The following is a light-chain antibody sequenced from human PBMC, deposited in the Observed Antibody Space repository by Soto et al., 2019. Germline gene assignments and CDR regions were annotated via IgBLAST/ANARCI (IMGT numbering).Light chain of an antibody. CDR2: SYD. Sequence: QSVLTQPPSASGAPGQRVTISCSGSSSNIGFATCTWYQHLPGTAPKLLLFSYDQRPSGVPDRFSGSKSGTSASLAISGLQAEDEADYYCASWDHSLNGGVFGGGTKLTVL. CDR1: SSNIGFAT. V-gene: IGLV1-44*01. CDR3: ASWDHSLNGGV. J-gene: IGLJ3*02.